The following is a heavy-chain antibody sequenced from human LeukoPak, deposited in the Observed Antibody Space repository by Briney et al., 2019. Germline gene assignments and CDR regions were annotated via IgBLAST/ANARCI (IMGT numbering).Heavy chain of an antibody. CDR2: ISGSGGST. Sequence: PGGSLRLSCAASGFTFSSYAMSWVRQAPGKGLERVSAISGSGGSTYYADSVKGRFTISRDNSKNTLYLQMNSLRAEGTAVYYCAKDHGYYGSGSYYDYWGQGTLVTVSS. D-gene: IGHD3-10*01. V-gene: IGHV3-23*01. J-gene: IGHJ4*02. CDR1: GFTFSSYA. CDR3: AKDHGYYGSGSYYDY.